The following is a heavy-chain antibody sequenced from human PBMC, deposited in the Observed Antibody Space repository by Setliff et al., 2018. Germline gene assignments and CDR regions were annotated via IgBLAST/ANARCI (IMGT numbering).Heavy chain of an antibody. Sequence: GPLRLSCAASGFAFNSYTINWVRQAPGKGLEWVSYITSSSSTIYYADSVKGRFTISRDNAKNSVYLQMNSLRVEDTAVYYCVSGHASGTRGYWGQGTLVTVSS. D-gene: IGHD1-26*01. CDR1: GFAFNSYT. CDR3: VSGHASGTRGY. J-gene: IGHJ4*02. CDR2: ITSSSSTI. V-gene: IGHV3-48*01.